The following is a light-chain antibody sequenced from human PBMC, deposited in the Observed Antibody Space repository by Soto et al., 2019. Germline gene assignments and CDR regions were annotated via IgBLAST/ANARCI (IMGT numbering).Light chain of an antibody. CDR1: QSISSY. V-gene: IGKV1-5*01. Sequence: DIQMTQSPSSLSASVGDRVTITCRASQSISSYLNWYQQKPGKAPKLLIYDASSLESGVPSRFSGSGSGTEFTLTISSLQPDDVATYYCQQYNTFLTFGGGTKVDI. CDR2: DAS. J-gene: IGKJ4*01. CDR3: QQYNTFLT.